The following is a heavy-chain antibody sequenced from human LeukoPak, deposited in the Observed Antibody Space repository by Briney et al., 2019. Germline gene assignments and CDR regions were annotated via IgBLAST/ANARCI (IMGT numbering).Heavy chain of an antibody. CDR2: ISSSSSYI. V-gene: IGHV3-21*01. CDR3: ARGGVTKGAFDI. D-gene: IGHD4-17*01. Sequence: PGGSLRLSCAASGFTFSSYSMNWVRQAPGKGLEWVSSISSSSSYIYYADSVKGRFTISRDNAKNSLYLQMNSLRAEDTAVYYCARGGVTKGAFDIWGQGTMVTVSS. J-gene: IGHJ3*02. CDR1: GFTFSSYS.